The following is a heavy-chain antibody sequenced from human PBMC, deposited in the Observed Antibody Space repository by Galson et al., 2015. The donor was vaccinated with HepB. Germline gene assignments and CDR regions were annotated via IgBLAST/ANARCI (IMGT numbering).Heavy chain of an antibody. V-gene: IGHV3-30*18. J-gene: IGHJ6*02. CDR3: VKYCSSTSCYDKNYGMDV. CDR2: ISYDGSNK. Sequence: SLRLSCAASGFAFSNFGMHWVRQAPGKGLEWVAVISYDGSNKYYADSVKGRFTISRDNSKNTLYLQMNSLRAEDTAVYYCVKYCSSTSCYDKNYGMDVWGQGTTVTVSS. D-gene: IGHD2-2*01. CDR1: GFAFSNFG.